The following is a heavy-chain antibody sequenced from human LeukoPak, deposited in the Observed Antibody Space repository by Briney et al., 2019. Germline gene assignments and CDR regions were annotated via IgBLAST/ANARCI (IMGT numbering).Heavy chain of an antibody. CDR2: INYSGST. J-gene: IGHJ4*02. CDR3: ARYYGGNIDY. D-gene: IGHD4-23*01. CDR1: GGSISSYY. V-gene: IGHV4-59*01. Sequence: SETLSLTCTVSGGSISSYYWSWIRQPPGKGLEWIGYINYSGSTNYNPSLKSRVTISVDTSKNQFSLKLSSVTAADTAVYYCARYYGGNIDYWGQGTLVTVSS.